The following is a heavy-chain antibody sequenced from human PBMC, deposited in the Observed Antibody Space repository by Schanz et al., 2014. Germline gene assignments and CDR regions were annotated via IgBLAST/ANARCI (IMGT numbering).Heavy chain of an antibody. CDR2: ISTSSGYI. V-gene: IGHV3-21*01. CDR1: GIDFSSYS. J-gene: IGHJ4*02. Sequence: EVQLVESGGGLVKPGGSLRLSCAASGIDFSSYSMNWVRQAPGKGLEWVSTISTSSGYIYYADSVNGRFTISRDNSNNTVYLQMNTLRAEDTAVYYCAREDCSATSCYFRYWGQGTLXTVSS. D-gene: IGHD2-21*01. CDR3: AREDCSATSCYFRY.